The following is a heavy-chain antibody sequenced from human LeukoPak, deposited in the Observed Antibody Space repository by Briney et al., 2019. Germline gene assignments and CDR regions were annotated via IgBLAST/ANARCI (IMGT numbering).Heavy chain of an antibody. Sequence: GGSLRLSCAASGFTFSNYWMHWVRQAPGKGLVWVSRINSDGSSTTSADSVKGRFTISRDNAKNTLYLQMNSLRAEDTAVYYCARVHSSSWYVVDYWGQGTLVTVSS. CDR1: GFTFSNYW. V-gene: IGHV3-74*01. CDR2: INSDGSST. D-gene: IGHD6-13*01. J-gene: IGHJ4*02. CDR3: ARVHSSSWYVVDY.